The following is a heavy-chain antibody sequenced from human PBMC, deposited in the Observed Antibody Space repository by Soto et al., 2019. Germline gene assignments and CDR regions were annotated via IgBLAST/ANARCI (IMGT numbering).Heavy chain of an antibody. CDR2: ISSTTNYI. Sequence: PGGSLRLSCAASGFTFTRYSMNWVRRAPGKGLEWVSSISSTTNYIYYGDSMKGRFTISRDNAKNSLYLEMNSLRAEDTAVYYCASDRFRGSGTYGYYYGMDVWGQGTTVTVSS. V-gene: IGHV3-21*04. J-gene: IGHJ6*02. D-gene: IGHD3-10*01. CDR1: GFTFTRYS. CDR3: ASDRFRGSGTYGYYYGMDV.